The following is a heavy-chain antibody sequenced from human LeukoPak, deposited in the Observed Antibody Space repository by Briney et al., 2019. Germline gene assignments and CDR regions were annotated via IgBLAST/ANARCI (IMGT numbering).Heavy chain of an antibody. CDR3: ARDPSGTYYPRVSGALDI. J-gene: IGHJ3*02. V-gene: IGHV3-21*01. CDR2: ISSISSYI. CDR1: GFTFSSYS. D-gene: IGHD1-26*01. Sequence: GGSQRLSCAASGFTFSSYSMNWVRQAPGKGLEWVSSISSISSYIYYADSVKGRFTVSRDNAKNSLYLQMDSLRAEDTAVYYCARDPSGTYYPRVSGALDIWGQGTMVTVSS.